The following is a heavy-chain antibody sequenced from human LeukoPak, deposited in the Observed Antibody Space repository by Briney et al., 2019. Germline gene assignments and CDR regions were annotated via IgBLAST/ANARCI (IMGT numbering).Heavy chain of an antibody. V-gene: IGHV1-18*01. CDR2: ISAYNGNT. Sequence: ASVKVSCKASGYTFTSYGISWVRQAPGQGLEWMGWISAYNGNTNYAQKLQGRVTITADKSTSTAYMELSSLRSEDTAVYYCARGYCSSTSCYAPDYWGQGTLVTVSS. J-gene: IGHJ4*02. CDR3: ARGYCSSTSCYAPDY. CDR1: GYTFTSYG. D-gene: IGHD2-2*01.